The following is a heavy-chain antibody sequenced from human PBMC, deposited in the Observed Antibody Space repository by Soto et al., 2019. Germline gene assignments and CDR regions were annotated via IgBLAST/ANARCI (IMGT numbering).Heavy chain of an antibody. Sequence: QITLKESGPTLVKPTQTLTLTCTVSGFSLSSIGVGVGWIRQPPGTALGWLGILYWDDDKHYSPSLKSRISIATDTSKDPVVLTLTTMVPVDTATYYCAHTIIVVPTAHDAFYVWGQGTMSTVSS. D-gene: IGHD2-2*01. CDR3: AHTIIVVPTAHDAFYV. J-gene: IGHJ3*01. V-gene: IGHV2-5*02. CDR1: GFSLSSIGVG. CDR2: LYWDDDK.